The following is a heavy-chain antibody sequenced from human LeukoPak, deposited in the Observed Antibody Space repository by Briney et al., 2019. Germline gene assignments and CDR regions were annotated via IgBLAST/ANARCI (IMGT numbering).Heavy chain of an antibody. CDR2: INSDGSST. V-gene: IGHV3-74*01. CDR1: GFTFSSYE. CDR3: ARDPRGGTVDY. J-gene: IGHJ4*02. D-gene: IGHD2-8*02. Sequence: GGSLRLSCAASGFTFSSYEMNWVRQAPGKGLVWVSRINSDGSSTNYADSVKGRFTISRDNAKNTLYLQMNSLRAEDTAVYYCARDPRGGTVDYWGQGTLVTVSS.